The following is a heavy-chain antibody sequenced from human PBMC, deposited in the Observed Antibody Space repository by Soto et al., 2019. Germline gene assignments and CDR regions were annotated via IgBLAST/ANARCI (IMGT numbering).Heavy chain of an antibody. CDR2: ITASSAYI. CDR3: VRSGTARLLRHSWFDT. V-gene: IGHV3-21*01. J-gene: IGHJ5*02. Sequence: EVQLVESGGGLVKPGGFLRLSCAASGFTFNTYDMNWVRQAPGKGLEWVSSITASSAYIYYADSVRGRITISRENAKNSLFLQLHSLRAEDKAVYYCVRSGTARLLRHSWFDTWGQGTLVTVSS. CDR1: GFTFNTYD. D-gene: IGHD2-21*01.